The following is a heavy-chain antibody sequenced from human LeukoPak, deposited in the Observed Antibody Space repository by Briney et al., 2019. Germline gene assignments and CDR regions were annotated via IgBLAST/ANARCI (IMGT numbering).Heavy chain of an antibody. D-gene: IGHD3-10*01. Sequence: SETLSLTCTVSGGSISSYYWSWIRQPPGKGLEWIGYIYYSGSTNYNPSLKSRVTISVDTSKNRFSLKLSSVTAADTAVYYCARQSILWFGEFDYWGQGTLVTVSS. J-gene: IGHJ4*02. CDR1: GGSISSYY. CDR2: IYYSGST. V-gene: IGHV4-59*08. CDR3: ARQSILWFGEFDY.